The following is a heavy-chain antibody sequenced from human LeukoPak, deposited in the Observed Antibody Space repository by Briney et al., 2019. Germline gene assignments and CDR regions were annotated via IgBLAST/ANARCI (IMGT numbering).Heavy chain of an antibody. Sequence: PGGSLRLSCAASGFTFSSYSMNWVRQAPGKGLEWVSSISSSSSYIYYADSVKGRFTISRDNAKNSLYLQMNSLRAEDTAVYYCARVGEPTNAGYSSGYSLRPASSYYYYYYMDVWGKGTTVTVSS. CDR3: ARVGEPTNAGYSSGYSLRPASSYYYYYYMDV. V-gene: IGHV3-21*01. CDR1: GFTFSSYS. J-gene: IGHJ6*03. CDR2: ISSSSSYI. D-gene: IGHD6-19*01.